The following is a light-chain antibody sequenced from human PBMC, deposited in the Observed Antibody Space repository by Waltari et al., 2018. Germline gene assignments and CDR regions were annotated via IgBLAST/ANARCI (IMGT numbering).Light chain of an antibody. J-gene: IGKJ3*01. Sequence: EIVMTQSPATLSVSPGERATLSCRASQSVRSNLAWYQQKPGQAPRLLIYGASTRATGIPARFSGSGSGTDFTLTISSLQSEDCAVYYCQQYNNWPPVFTFGPGTKVDIK. CDR3: QQYNNWPPVFT. CDR1: QSVRSN. CDR2: GAS. V-gene: IGKV3-15*01.